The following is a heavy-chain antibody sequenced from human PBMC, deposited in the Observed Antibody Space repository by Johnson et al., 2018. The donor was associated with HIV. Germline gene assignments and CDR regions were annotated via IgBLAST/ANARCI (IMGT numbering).Heavy chain of an antibody. CDR3: AKDPYSRKDAFDI. Sequence: EQLVESGGGVVQPGRSLRLSCAASGFTFSTYGMHWVRQAPGKGLEWVSAISGSGGSTYYADSVKGRFTISRDNSKNTLYLQMNSLRAEDTAVYYCAKDPYSRKDAFDIWGQGTMVTVSS. V-gene: IGHV3-23*04. D-gene: IGHD1-14*01. J-gene: IGHJ3*02. CDR2: ISGSGGST. CDR1: GFTFSTYG.